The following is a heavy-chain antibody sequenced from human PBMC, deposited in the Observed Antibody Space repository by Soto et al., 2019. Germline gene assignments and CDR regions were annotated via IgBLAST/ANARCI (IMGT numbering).Heavy chain of an antibody. Sequence: PSETLSLTCTVSGGSISSYYWSWIRQPPGKGLEWIGYTYYSGSTNYNPSLKSRVTISVDTSKNQFSLKLSSVTAADTAVYYCARHAYYGSGSYYGPLDYWGQGTLVTVS. CDR1: GGSISSYY. D-gene: IGHD3-10*01. CDR2: TYYSGST. CDR3: ARHAYYGSGSYYGPLDY. V-gene: IGHV4-59*08. J-gene: IGHJ4*02.